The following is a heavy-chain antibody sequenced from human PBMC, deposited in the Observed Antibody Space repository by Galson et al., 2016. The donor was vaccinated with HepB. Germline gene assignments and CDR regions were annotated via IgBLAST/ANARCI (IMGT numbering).Heavy chain of an antibody. CDR3: ARPGSFYSDHHGAYDV. CDR2: SDYSGTT. V-gene: IGHV4-39*01. Sequence: ETLSLTCTVSGDSIRGDYYWGWIRQPPGKGLEWIGCSDYSGTTQYNPSLKSRVTMSVDTSKNQFSLTLTSVTAADTAVYYCARPGSFYSDHHGAYDVWGQGAAVIVSS. J-gene: IGHJ3*01. D-gene: IGHD4-17*01. CDR1: GDSIRGDYY.